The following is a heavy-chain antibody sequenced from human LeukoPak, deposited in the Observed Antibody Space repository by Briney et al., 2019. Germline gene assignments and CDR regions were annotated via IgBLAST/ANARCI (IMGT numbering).Heavy chain of an antibody. Sequence: GGSLRLSCAASGFTFSSYGMHWVRQAPGKGLEWMGGIIPIFGTANYAQKFQGRVTITADESTSTAYMELSSLRSEDTAVYYCARGPSFITMVRGVNFWFDPWGQGTLVTVSS. J-gene: IGHJ5*02. CDR1: GFTFSSYG. V-gene: IGHV1-69*01. D-gene: IGHD3-10*01. CDR2: IIPIFGTA. CDR3: ARGPSFITMVRGVNFWFDP.